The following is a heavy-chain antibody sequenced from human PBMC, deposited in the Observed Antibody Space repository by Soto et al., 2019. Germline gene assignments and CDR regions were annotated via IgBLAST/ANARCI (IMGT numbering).Heavy chain of an antibody. V-gene: IGHV3-30*01. CDR1: GFIIPCCA. Sequence: QVRLVGSGGGVVQPGRSLRLSCAASGFIIPCCAIHWIRQSPGKGLEWVAVIGADGTHKYYGASVQGRFTISRDTSQNMVFLQMDSLTAEDTALYYCARDVRVGEPDYFDDWGQGTLVSVSS. CDR3: ARDVRVGEPDYFDD. CDR2: IGADGTHK. D-gene: IGHD1-26*01. J-gene: IGHJ4*02.